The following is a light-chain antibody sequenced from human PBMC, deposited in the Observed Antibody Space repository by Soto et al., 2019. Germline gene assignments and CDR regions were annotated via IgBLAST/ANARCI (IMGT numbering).Light chain of an antibody. Sequence: DVVLTQSPLSLPVTRGQPASISCRSSQSLVSSNGVSYLNWFQQRPGQSPRRLIYDVSKRESGVPDRFSGSGSATDFILRISRVEAEDIGVYYCMQGTHWPPFTFGPGTRVDF. CDR3: MQGTHWPPFT. CDR2: DVS. CDR1: QSLVSSNGVSY. J-gene: IGKJ3*01. V-gene: IGKV2-30*01.